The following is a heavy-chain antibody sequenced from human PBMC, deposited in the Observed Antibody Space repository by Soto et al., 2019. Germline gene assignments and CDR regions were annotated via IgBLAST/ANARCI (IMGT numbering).Heavy chain of an antibody. CDR1: GDSVRSFY. D-gene: IGHD2-21*01. CDR2: VRSSGST. Sequence: QVQLQESGPGLVKPSETLSLTCNVSGDSVRSFYWSWIRHSPREGLEWIGYVRSSGSTNYNPSLISRVSISVYTSKNPFSLHLTSVTAAETAVYYSARQDTVVVVGHWYVDLWGRGTLISVSS. V-gene: IGHV4-59*08. J-gene: IGHJ2*01. CDR3: ARQDTVVVVGHWYVDL.